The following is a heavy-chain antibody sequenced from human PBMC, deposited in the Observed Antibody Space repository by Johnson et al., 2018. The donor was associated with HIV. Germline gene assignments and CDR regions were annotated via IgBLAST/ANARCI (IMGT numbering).Heavy chain of an antibody. CDR2: IQEDGREK. J-gene: IGHJ3*02. V-gene: IGHV3-7*01. CDR1: GFTFGTYW. D-gene: IGHD2-15*01. CDR3: ATDIVVVLAVTGTGAAFDI. Sequence: VQLVESGGGLVQPGGSLRLSCAASGFTFGTYWMSWVRQAQGKGLEWVANIQEDGREKYYVDSVKGRFTISRDNAKNSLYLHMNSLRAEDTAVYYCATDIVVVLAVTGTGAAFDIWGQGTMVTVSS.